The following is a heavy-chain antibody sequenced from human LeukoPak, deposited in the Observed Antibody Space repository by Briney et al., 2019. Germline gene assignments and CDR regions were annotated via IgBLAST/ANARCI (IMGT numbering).Heavy chain of an antibody. J-gene: IGHJ3*02. CDR2: ISGSGNSI. V-gene: IGHV3-48*03. D-gene: IGHD2-15*01. Sequence: GGSLRLSCAASGFTFSSCEMTWVRQVPGKGLEWVSYISGSGNSIYYADSVKGRFTISRDNAKNSLYLQMNSLRAEDTAVYYCARSSGGSRRSVAFDIWGQGTMVTVSS. CDR3: ARSSGGSRRSVAFDI. CDR1: GFTFSSCE.